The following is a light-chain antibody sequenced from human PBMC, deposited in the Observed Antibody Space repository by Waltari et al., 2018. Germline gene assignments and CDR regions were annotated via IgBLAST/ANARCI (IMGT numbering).Light chain of an antibody. Sequence: DIQMTQFPSTLSASVGDTVTITCRASQSIRSWLAWYQQKPGKAHKILIYKASNLESGVPSRFSGSGSGTEFTLTISSLQPDDFAAYYCQQYSSYSYTFGQGTKLEIK. V-gene: IGKV1-5*03. CDR2: KAS. J-gene: IGKJ2*01. CDR1: QSIRSW. CDR3: QQYSSYSYT.